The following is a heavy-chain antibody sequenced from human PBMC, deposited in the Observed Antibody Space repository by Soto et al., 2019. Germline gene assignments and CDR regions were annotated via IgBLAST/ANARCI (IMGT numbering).Heavy chain of an antibody. CDR1: RYTLPHHC. V-gene: IGHV1-46*01. J-gene: IGHJ4*02. D-gene: IGHD2-2*01. CDR3: AREIAVVTGKGKLLYY. CDR2: VNPHDNYA. Sequence: GAVQVPRQGSRYTLPHHCLHLVGQAPGPGLEWVGIVNPHDNYANYAQNFQGRVTMTWDASTSTNPMDLSSLRSDDTAVYYCAREIAVVTGKGKLLYYWGQGSRVTVSS.